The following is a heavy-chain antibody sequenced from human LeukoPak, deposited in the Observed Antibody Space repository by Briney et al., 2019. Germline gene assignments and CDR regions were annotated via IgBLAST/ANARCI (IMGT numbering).Heavy chain of an antibody. CDR2: IKEDGSEK. CDR1: GFTIGYHW. V-gene: IGHV3-7*01. Sequence: GGSLRLSCTASGFTIGYHWMSWVRQAPGKGLEWVANIKEDGSEKNFVDSVKGRFTISRDNAKNSLYLQMNSLRAEDTAVYYCARHLEWLLDYFDYWGQGTLVTVPS. CDR3: ARHLEWLLDYFDY. D-gene: IGHD3-3*01. J-gene: IGHJ4*02.